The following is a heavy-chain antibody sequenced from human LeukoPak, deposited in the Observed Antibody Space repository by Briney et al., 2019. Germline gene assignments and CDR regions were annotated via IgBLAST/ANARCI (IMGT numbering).Heavy chain of an antibody. CDR3: AKDVAADYYDSSGYLDY. Sequence: GGSLRLSCAASGFTFDDYAMHWVRQAPGKGLEWVSGISWNSGSIGYADSVKGRFTISRDNAKNSLHLQMNSLRAEDTALYYCAKDVAADYYDSSGYLDYWGQGTLVTVSS. J-gene: IGHJ4*02. V-gene: IGHV3-9*01. CDR1: GFTFDDYA. D-gene: IGHD3-22*01. CDR2: ISWNSGSI.